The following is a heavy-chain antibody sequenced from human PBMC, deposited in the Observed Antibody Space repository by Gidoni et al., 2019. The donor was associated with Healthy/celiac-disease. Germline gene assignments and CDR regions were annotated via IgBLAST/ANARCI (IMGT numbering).Heavy chain of an antibody. D-gene: IGHD2-15*01. CDR3: ARAPVAATRPLRDAFDI. Sequence: QVQLVQSGAEVQKPGSSVKVSCTASGVTFRSYAISWVRQAPGQGLEWMGGIIPIFGTANYAQKFQGRVTITADESTSTAYMELSSLRSEDTAVYYCARAPVAATRPLRDAFDIWGQGTMVTVSS. CDR2: IIPIFGTA. CDR1: GVTFRSYA. J-gene: IGHJ3*02. V-gene: IGHV1-69*01.